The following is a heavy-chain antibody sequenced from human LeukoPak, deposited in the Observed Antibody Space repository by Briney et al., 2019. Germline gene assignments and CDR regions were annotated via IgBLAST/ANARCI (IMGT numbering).Heavy chain of an antibody. CDR3: ARDLDGSSGCDY. D-gene: IGHD6-13*01. J-gene: IGHJ4*02. CDR1: GYTFTGYF. CDR2: INPNSGGT. V-gene: IGHV1-2*02. Sequence: ASVKVSCKASGYTFTGYFMHWVRQAPGQGLEWMGWINPNSGGTNYAQKFQGRVIMTRDTSISTAYIELSRLRSDDTAVYYCARDLDGSSGCDYWGQGTLVTVTS.